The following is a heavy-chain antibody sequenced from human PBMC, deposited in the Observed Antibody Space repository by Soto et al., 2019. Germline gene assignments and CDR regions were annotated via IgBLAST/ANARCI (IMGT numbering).Heavy chain of an antibody. CDR2: IYYSGST. J-gene: IGHJ6*03. CDR1: GGSISSYY. V-gene: IGHV4-59*01. D-gene: IGHD3-3*01. CDR3: GRSLFKRFLEWSQDYYYYYMDV. Sequence: PSETLSLTCTVSGGSISSYYWSWIRQPPGKGLEWIGYIYYSGSTNYNPSRKSRVTISVDTSKNQFSLKLSSVTAADTAVYYCGRSLFKRFLEWSQDYYYYYMDVWGKGTTVTVSS.